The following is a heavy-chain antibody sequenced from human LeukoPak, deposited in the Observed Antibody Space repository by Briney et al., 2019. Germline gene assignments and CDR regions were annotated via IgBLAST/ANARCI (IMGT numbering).Heavy chain of an antibody. J-gene: IGHJ3*02. CDR3: ARAGLWDHSDSSGYHNAAFDI. CDR1: GYTFTDYY. V-gene: IGHV1-2*02. D-gene: IGHD3-22*01. Sequence: ASVKVSCKASGYTFTDYYMHWVRQAPGQGLEWMGWINPNSGGTNYAQKFQGRVTMTRDTSISTAYMELSRLTSDDTAVFYCARAGLWDHSDSSGYHNAAFDIWGQGTMVTVSS. CDR2: INPNSGGT.